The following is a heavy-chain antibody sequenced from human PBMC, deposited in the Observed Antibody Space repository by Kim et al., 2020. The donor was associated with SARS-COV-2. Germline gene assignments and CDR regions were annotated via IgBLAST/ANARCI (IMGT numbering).Heavy chain of an antibody. J-gene: IGHJ4*02. D-gene: IGHD6-6*01. CDR2: IYYSGST. Sequence: SETLSLTCTVSGGSISSSSYYWGWIRQPPGKGLEWIGSIYYSGSTYYNPSLKSRVTISVDTSKNQFSLKLSSVTAADTAVYYCAKGIAARPYSNWGQGTL. V-gene: IGHV4-39*01. CDR1: GGSISSSSYY. CDR3: AKGIAARPYSN.